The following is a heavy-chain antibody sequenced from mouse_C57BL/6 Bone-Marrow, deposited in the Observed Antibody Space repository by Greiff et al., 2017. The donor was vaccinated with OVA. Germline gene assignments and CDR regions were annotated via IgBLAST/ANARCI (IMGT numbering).Heavy chain of an antibody. D-gene: IGHD2-1*01. J-gene: IGHJ1*03. CDR2: FYPGSGSI. V-gene: IGHV1-62-2*01. Sequence: VQGVESGAELVKPGASVKLSCKASGYTFTEYTIHWVKQRSGQGLEWIGWFYPGSGSIKYNEKFKDKATLTADKSSSTVYMELSRLTSEDSAVYFCARHALYGNHEGWYFDVWGTGTTVTVSS. CDR3: ARHALYGNHEGWYFDV. CDR1: GYTFTEYT.